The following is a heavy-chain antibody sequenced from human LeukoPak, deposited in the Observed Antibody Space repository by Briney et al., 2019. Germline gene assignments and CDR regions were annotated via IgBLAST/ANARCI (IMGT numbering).Heavy chain of an antibody. CDR1: GFTFSSYW. Sequence: GGSLRLSCAASGFTFSSYWMHWVRQAPGKGLVWVSRINSDGSSTSYADCVKGRFTISRDNAKNTLYLQMNSLRAEDTAVYYCAKSGSNAVVGTFDYWGQGTLVTVSS. CDR3: AKSGSNAVVGTFDY. V-gene: IGHV3-74*01. J-gene: IGHJ4*02. D-gene: IGHD6-19*01. CDR2: INSDGSST.